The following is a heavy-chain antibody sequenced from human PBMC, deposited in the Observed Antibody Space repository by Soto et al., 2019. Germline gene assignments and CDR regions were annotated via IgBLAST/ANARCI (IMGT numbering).Heavy chain of an antibody. Sequence: QVQLVESGGGVVQPGRSLRLSCAASGFTFSSYGMHWVRQAPGKGLEWVAIISYDGSNQYYADSVKGRFTISRDNSKNTLYLQMNSLGTEDTAVYYCAKALGELSPESYDHWGQGVLVTVSP. CDR1: GFTFSSYG. J-gene: IGHJ4*02. CDR2: ISYDGSNQ. D-gene: IGHD3-16*02. CDR3: AKALGELSPESYDH. V-gene: IGHV3-30*18.